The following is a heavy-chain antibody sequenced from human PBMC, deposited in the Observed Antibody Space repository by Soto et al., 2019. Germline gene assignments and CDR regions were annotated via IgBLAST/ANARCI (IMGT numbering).Heavy chain of an antibody. CDR3: THHGYYSYGMDV. CDR1: GFSLSTSGVG. V-gene: IGHV2-5*02. Sequence: QITLKESGPTLVRPTQTLTLTCTFSGFSLSTSGVGVGWIRQSPGKALEWLALIFWDDDKRYSPSLKSRLSSTQGTSKNQVVLTVTKMDPVDAGTYYCTHHGYYSYGMDVWGQGTTVTVSS. J-gene: IGHJ6*01. CDR2: IFWDDDK.